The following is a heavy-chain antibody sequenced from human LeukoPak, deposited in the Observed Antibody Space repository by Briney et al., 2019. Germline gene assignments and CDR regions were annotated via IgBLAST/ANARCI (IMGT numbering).Heavy chain of an antibody. CDR3: AKDIYGDYGGFDY. CDR2: FVGNGGST. V-gene: IGHV3-23*01. J-gene: IGHJ4*02. Sequence: PGGSLRLSCAASGFTFSTYAMSWVRQAPGKGLEWVSTFVGNGGSTYYADSVKGRFTVSRDNSKNTLFLQMNSLRAEDTAVYYCAKDIYGDYGGFDYWGQGTLVTVSS. CDR1: GFTFSTYA. D-gene: IGHD4-17*01.